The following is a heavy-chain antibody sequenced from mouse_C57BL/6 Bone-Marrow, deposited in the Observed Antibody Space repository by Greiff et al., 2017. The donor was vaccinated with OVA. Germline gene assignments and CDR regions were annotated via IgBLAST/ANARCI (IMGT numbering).Heavy chain of an antibody. V-gene: IGHV5-6*01. CDR3: ARRGRGFDY. J-gene: IGHJ2*01. D-gene: IGHD3-1*01. Sequence: EVQGVESGGDLVKPGGSLNLSCAASGFTFSSYGMSWVRQTPDKRLEWVATISSGGSYTYYPDSVTGRFTISRDNAKNTPYLQMSSLKSEDTAMYYCARRGRGFDYWGQGTTLTVSS. CDR2: ISSGGSYT. CDR1: GFTFSSYG.